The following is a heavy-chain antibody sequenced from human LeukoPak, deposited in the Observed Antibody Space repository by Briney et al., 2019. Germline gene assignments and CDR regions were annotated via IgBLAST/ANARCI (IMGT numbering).Heavy chain of an antibody. CDR2: INHSGNT. CDR3: ARGGLGYCSGDTCNLSYFDF. V-gene: IGHV4-39*07. Sequence: PSETLSLTCTVSGGSISSSSYYWGWIRQPPGKGLEWIAEINHSGNTNYNPSLESRVTISVDTSKNQFSLKLSSVTAADTAVYYCARGGLGYCSGDTCNLSYFDFWGQGTLVTVSS. D-gene: IGHD2-15*01. CDR1: GGSISSSSYY. J-gene: IGHJ4*02.